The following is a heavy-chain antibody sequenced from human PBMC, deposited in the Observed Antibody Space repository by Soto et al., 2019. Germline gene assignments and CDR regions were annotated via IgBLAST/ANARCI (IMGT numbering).Heavy chain of an antibody. Sequence: GASVKVSCKASGGTFSSYAISWVRQAPGQGLEWMGGIIPIFGTANYAQKFQGRVTITADESTSTAYMELSSLRSEDTAVYYCASHPLNGDSSGYPTGFDYWGQGTLVTVSS. CDR1: GGTFSSYA. CDR2: IIPIFGTA. V-gene: IGHV1-69*13. J-gene: IGHJ4*02. CDR3: ASHPLNGDSSGYPTGFDY. D-gene: IGHD3-22*01.